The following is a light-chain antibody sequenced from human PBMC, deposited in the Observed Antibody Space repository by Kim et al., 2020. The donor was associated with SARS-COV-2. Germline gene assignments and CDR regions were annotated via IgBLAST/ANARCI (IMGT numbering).Light chain of an antibody. CDR2: GAS. V-gene: IGKV3-20*01. J-gene: IGKJ5*01. Sequence: EIVLTQSPGTLSLSPGERGTLSCRASQSVSNNYLAWYQQRLGQAPRLLIYGASSRATGIPDRFSGSGSGTDFTLTISRLEPEDFAVYYCQQYGSSPITFGQGTRLEIK. CDR1: QSVSNNY. CDR3: QQYGSSPIT.